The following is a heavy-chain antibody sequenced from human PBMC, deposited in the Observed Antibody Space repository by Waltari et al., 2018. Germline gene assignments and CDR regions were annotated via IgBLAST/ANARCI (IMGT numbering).Heavy chain of an antibody. Sequence: QLLESGGGWRQAGGSLRLSCAASGFTFSNYAMSWVRQAPGKWPEWVSGMTSGGGETYYTDSVRGRFTISRDNSKNTVYLQMNSLRHEDTAVYYCAKEIYRIGRPCFDYWGQGVRVTVSS. D-gene: IGHD6-19*01. CDR3: AKEIYRIGRPCFDY. J-gene: IGHJ4*02. V-gene: IGHV3-23*01. CDR1: GFTFSNYA. CDR2: MTSGGGET.